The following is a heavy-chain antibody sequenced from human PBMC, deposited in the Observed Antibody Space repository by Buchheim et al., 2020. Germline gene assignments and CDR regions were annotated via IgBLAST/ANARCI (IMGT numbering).Heavy chain of an antibody. CDR2: ISSSGSTI. CDR1: GFTFSSYE. CDR3: ARDRWFGDTGALDY. J-gene: IGHJ4*02. D-gene: IGHD3-10*01. Sequence: EVQLVESGGGLVQPGGSLRLSCAASGFTFSSYEMNWVRQAPGKGLEWVSYISSSGSTIYYADSVKGRFTISRDNAKISLYLQMNSVRAEDTAVYYCARDRWFGDTGALDYWGQGTL. V-gene: IGHV3-48*03.